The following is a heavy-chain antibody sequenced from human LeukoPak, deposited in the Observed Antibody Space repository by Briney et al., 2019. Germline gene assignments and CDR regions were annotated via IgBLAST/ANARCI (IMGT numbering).Heavy chain of an antibody. J-gene: IGHJ4*02. D-gene: IGHD3-16*01. CDR3: ARGGGSIIAVDF. CDR1: GFTFSNYW. Sequence: GGSLRLSCEASGFTFSNYWMHWVRQAPGKGLVWVSRINSDGSDTGYVDSVKGRFTISRDNGKNTLYLQMNNLRGEDTAVYYCARGGGSIIAVDFWGQGTLVTVSS. V-gene: IGHV3-74*01. CDR2: INSDGSDT.